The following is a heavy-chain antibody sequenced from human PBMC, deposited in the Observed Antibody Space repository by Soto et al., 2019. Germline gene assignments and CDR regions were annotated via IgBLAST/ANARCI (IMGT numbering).Heavy chain of an antibody. CDR1: GASITSGDYS. D-gene: IGHD3-10*01. V-gene: IGHV4-30-2*01. J-gene: IGHJ4*02. Sequence: SETLSLTCAVSGASITSGDYSWSWIRQPPGKGLEWIGYIYHSGRTTYNPSLKSRLTMSLDRSKNQFSLNLNSVTAADTAVYYCVSDFGSGSYRFDYWGRGTLVTVSS. CDR2: IYHSGRT. CDR3: VSDFGSGSYRFDY.